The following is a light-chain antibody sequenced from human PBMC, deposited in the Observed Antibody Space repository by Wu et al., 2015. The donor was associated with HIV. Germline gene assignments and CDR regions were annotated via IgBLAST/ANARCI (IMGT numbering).Light chain of an antibody. Sequence: EVVLTQSPGTLSLSPGERAILSCRASQSLSSSYLGWYQQSPGQAPRLLIYGASTRATGIPDRFSGSGSGTDFTLTISRLEPEDFAVYYCQEYRYSRTFGPGTKVEIK. CDR2: GAS. V-gene: IGKV3-20*01. CDR1: QSLSSSY. CDR3: QEYRYSRT. J-gene: IGKJ1*01.